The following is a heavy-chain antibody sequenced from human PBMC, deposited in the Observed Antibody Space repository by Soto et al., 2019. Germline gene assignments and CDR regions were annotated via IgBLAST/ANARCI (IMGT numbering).Heavy chain of an antibody. J-gene: IGHJ5*02. CDR3: AKEMGDYYDSSGSWFDP. CDR2: ISGSGDNT. CDR1: GFTFSGYV. D-gene: IGHD3-22*01. V-gene: IGHV3-23*01. Sequence: EVQLLESGGGLVQPGGSLRLSCAASGFTFSGYVMSWVRQAPGKGLEWVSGISGSGDNTYYADSVKGRFTISRDNSKNTLFLQMNSLRAEDTALYFCAKEMGDYYDSSGSWFDPWGQGTLVTVSS.